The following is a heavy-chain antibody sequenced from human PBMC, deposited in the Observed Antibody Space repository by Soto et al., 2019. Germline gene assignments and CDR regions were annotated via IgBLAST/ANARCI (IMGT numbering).Heavy chain of an antibody. CDR2: IYQSGST. J-gene: IGHJ6*02. D-gene: IGHD3-16*02. CDR1: GVSVNSGNYY. V-gene: IGHV4-61*01. CDR3: ASVSLCHSYGMDL. Sequence: NPSETLSLTCTVSGVSVNSGNYYWSWIRQTPGKGLEWIGYIYQSGSTSYNPSPKSRVTISLDTSKNQFSLKMSSVTAADTAVYYCASVSLCHSYGMDLWRQGKMVSV.